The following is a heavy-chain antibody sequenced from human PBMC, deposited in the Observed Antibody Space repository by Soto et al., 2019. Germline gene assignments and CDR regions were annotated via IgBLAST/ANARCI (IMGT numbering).Heavy chain of an antibody. D-gene: IGHD2-8*01. CDR1: GFTFRAYA. Sequence: GGSLRLSCAASGFTFRAYAMSWVRQAPGKGLEWVSGLVGSGDSIFYAASVRGRFTVSRDNSKNTLFLQMNSLRAEDTAVYYCAKDGVANNGVWEAFDMWGQGTKVTVSS. V-gene: IGHV3-23*01. J-gene: IGHJ3*02. CDR3: AKDGVANNGVWEAFDM. CDR2: LVGSGDSI.